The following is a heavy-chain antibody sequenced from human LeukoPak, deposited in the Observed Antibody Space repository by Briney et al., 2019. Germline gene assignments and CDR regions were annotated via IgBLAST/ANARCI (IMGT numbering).Heavy chain of an antibody. V-gene: IGHV3-74*01. D-gene: IGHD5-12*01. CDR2: INRDGSIT. J-gene: IGHJ6*02. Sequence: GGSLRLSCAASGFTFSSYWMHWVRQAPGKGLVWVSRINRDGSITSYADSVKGRFTISRDNAKNTLFLQMNSLRAEDTAVYYCAKEIVAPIFRGMDVWGQGTTVTVSS. CDR1: GFTFSSYW. CDR3: AKEIVAPIFRGMDV.